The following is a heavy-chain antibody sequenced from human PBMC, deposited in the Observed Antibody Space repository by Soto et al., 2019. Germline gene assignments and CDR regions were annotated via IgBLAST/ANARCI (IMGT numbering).Heavy chain of an antibody. D-gene: IGHD3-10*01. Sequence: PGGSLRLSCAASVFPFSSYAMSWVRQAPGKGLEWVSAISGSGGSTYYANSVKGRFTISRDNSKNTLYLQMNSLRAEDTAVYYCAKSSGVIDYWGQGTLVTVSS. CDR2: ISGSGGST. V-gene: IGHV3-23*01. J-gene: IGHJ4*02. CDR3: AKSSGVIDY. CDR1: VFPFSSYA.